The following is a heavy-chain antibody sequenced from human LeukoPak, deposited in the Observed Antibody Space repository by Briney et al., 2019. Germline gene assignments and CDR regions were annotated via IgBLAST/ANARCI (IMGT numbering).Heavy chain of an antibody. CDR1: GYTFTSYG. V-gene: IGHV1-18*01. Sequence: ASVKVSCKASGYTFTSYGISWVRQAPGQGLEWMGWISAYNGNTNYAQKLQGRITMTTDTSTNTAYMELRSLRSHDTAVYYCSRSGPGSCSGGSCYSNYWGQGTLVTVSS. J-gene: IGHJ4*02. CDR3: SRSGPGSCSGGSCYSNY. D-gene: IGHD2-15*01. CDR2: ISAYNGNT.